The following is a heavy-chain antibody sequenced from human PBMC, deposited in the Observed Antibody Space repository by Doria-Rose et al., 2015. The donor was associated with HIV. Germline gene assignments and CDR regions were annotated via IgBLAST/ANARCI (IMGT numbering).Heavy chain of an antibody. CDR1: GGSISSYY. Sequence: VQLQESGPGLVKPAETLSLTCTVSGGSISSYYWNWIRQPPGKGLEWIGYIYSSGSTHYNSSLKSRVTISIDTSKTQFPLKLSSVTAADTPVYARFRPSRGIYYSLDVWGKGTTVTVSS. J-gene: IGHJ6*03. CDR3: FRPSRGIYYSLDV. CDR2: IYSSGST. V-gene: IGHV4-4*09. D-gene: IGHD3-10*01.